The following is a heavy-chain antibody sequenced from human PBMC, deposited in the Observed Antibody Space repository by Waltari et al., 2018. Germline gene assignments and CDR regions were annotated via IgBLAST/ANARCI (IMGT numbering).Heavy chain of an antibody. J-gene: IGHJ5*02. D-gene: IGHD2-2*01. V-gene: IGHV1-8*01. CDR1: GYTFTSYD. CDR2: MNPNSGNT. CDR3: ARAGHCSSTSCYFFFLSFFDP. Sequence: QVQLVQSGAEVKKPGASVKVSCKASGYTFTSYDITWVPQATGQRLEWMGWMNPNSGNTGYAQKFQGRVTMTRNTSISTAYMELSSLRSEDTAVYYCARAGHCSSTSCYFFFLSFFDPWGQGTLVTVSS.